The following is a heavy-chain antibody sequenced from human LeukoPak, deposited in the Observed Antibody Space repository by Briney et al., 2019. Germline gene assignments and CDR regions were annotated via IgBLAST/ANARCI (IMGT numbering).Heavy chain of an antibody. V-gene: IGHV3-15*01. Sequence: GGTLRSRTAASASSSTIAWTPLARSTPGKGQDRIARIKSKAHGVTTDYAAPLKNRITISRDDSKNTLYLQMNSLKTEDTAVYYCLWVAYDYWGQGTLVTVSS. D-gene: IGHD3-16*01. CDR2: IKSKAHGVTT. CDR1: ASSSTIAW. CDR3: LWVAYDY. J-gene: IGHJ4*02.